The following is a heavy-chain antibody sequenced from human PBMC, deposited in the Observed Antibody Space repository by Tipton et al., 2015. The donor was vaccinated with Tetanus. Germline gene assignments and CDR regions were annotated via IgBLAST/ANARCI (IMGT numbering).Heavy chain of an antibody. CDR3: ARDWGDYIFYGMDV. J-gene: IGHJ6*02. Sequence: QLVQSGAEVKKPVASVKVSCKASGYTFTGYYIYWVRQAPGQGLEWMGWIEPNSGGTVYAQKLQGRVTMTRDTSISTAYMELRSLRSDDTAAYYCARDWGDYIFYGMDVGGPGPRVTVS. D-gene: IGHD2-21*01. CDR2: IEPNSGGT. V-gene: IGHV1-2*02. CDR1: GYTFTGYY.